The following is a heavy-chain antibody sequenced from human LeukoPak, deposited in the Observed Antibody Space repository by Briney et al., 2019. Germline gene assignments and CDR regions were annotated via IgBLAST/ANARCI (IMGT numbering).Heavy chain of an antibody. Sequence: PGGSLRLSCAASGFTFSSYAMHWVRQAPGKGLEWVAVISYDGSNKYYADSVKGRFTISRDNSKNTLYLQMNSLRAEDTAVYYCAKDGLGYYDSSGYLGSTYYFDYWGQGTLVTVSS. CDR2: ISYDGSNK. CDR1: GFTFSSYA. V-gene: IGHV3-30-3*01. CDR3: AKDGLGYYDSSGYLGSTYYFDY. D-gene: IGHD3-22*01. J-gene: IGHJ4*02.